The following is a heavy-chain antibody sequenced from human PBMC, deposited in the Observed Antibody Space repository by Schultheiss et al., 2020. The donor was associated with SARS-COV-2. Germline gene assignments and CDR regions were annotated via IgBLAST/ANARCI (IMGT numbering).Heavy chain of an antibody. D-gene: IGHD5-18*01. CDR1: GFTFSSYA. CDR2: ISYDGSNK. V-gene: IGHV3-30*07. CDR3: ALDTAMVIYYFDY. Sequence: GGSLRLSCAASGFTFSSYAMHWVRQAPGKGLEWVAVISYDGSNKYYADSVKGRFTISRDNSKNTLYLQMNSLRAEDTAVYYCALDTAMVIYYFDYWGQGTLVTVSS. J-gene: IGHJ4*02.